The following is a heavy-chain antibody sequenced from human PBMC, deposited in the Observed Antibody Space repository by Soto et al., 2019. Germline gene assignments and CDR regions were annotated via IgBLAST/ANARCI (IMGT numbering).Heavy chain of an antibody. D-gene: IGHD2-15*01. CDR1: GTSRRIYS. J-gene: IGHJ4*02. Sequence: SETLPLTCTVSGTSRRIYSWPCVRQPPGKGLECIGDVFYNADSNYNPSLKSRINMSLDTSKNKFSLRLSCVAAAYTAVYFCAGSRSLRVIVDYWGQGTRVTVSS. CDR3: AGSRSLRVIVDY. V-gene: IGHV4-59*01. CDR2: VFYNADS.